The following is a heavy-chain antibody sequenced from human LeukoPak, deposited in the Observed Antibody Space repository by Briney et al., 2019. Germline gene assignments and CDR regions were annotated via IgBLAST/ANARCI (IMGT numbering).Heavy chain of an antibody. Sequence: GRSLRLSCAASGFTFSSYPMHWVRQAPGQGLEYVSAISCNRDSIYYADSVKGRFTISRDNSENTLYFQMDSLRVEDMAVYYWARAYYDSGGYYYDYWGQGTLVTVSS. CDR2: ISCNRDSI. CDR1: GFTFSSYP. D-gene: IGHD3-22*01. J-gene: IGHJ4*02. V-gene: IGHV3-64*02. CDR3: ARAYYDSGGYYYDY.